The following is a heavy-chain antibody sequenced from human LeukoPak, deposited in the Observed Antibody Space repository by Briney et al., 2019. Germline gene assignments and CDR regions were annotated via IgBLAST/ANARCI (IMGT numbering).Heavy chain of an antibody. CDR2: ITWDGVTT. Sequence: GGSLRLSRAASGFTFDDYTMHWVRQAPGTGLEWVSLITWDGVTTYYADSVKGRFTISRDRSTNSLYLQMNNLRSEDTALYYCAKDLGSYYSNSYFRGFDSWGQGTLVTVSS. D-gene: IGHD5-18*01. CDR3: AKDLGSYYSNSYFRGFDS. J-gene: IGHJ4*02. CDR1: GFTFDDYT. V-gene: IGHV3-43*01.